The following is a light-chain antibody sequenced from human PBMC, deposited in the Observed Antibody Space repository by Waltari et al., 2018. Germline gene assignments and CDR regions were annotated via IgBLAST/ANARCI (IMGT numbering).Light chain of an antibody. CDR2: DVS. J-gene: IGLJ2*01. CDR3: SSYSSSTTPLI. CDR1: SSAVGVYNY. Sequence: QSALTQPASVSGSPGQSITISCIGTSSAVGVYNYVSWYQQHPGKPPKLMIYDVSNRPSGCFMRCSGSKSGNTASLTISGLQAEDEADYYCSSYSSSTTPLIFGGGTKLTVL. V-gene: IGLV2-14*03.